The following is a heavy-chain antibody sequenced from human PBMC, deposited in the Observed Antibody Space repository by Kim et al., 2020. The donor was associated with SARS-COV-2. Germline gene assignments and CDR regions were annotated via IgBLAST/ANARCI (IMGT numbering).Heavy chain of an antibody. Sequence: GESLKISCKGSGYSFTSYWISWVRQMPGKGLEWMGRIDPSDSYTNYSPSFQGHVTISADKSISTAYLQWSSLKASDTAMYYCASWYSSSFNDWGQGTLVTVSS. V-gene: IGHV5-10-1*01. CDR2: IDPSDSYT. J-gene: IGHJ4*02. CDR3: ASWYSSSFND. CDR1: GYSFTSYW. D-gene: IGHD6-13*01.